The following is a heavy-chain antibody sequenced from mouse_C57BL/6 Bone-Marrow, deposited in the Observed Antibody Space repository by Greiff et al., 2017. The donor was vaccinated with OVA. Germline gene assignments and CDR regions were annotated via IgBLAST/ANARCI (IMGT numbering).Heavy chain of an antibody. CDR1: GFNIKDYY. CDR3: TTFRLIYYYGSSYEDCDD. J-gene: IGHJ2*01. CDR2: IDPEDGDT. D-gene: IGHD1-1*01. Sequence: EVQLQQSGAELVRPGASVKLSCTASGFNIKDYYMHWVKQRPEQGLEWIGRIDPEDGDTEYAPKFQGQATMTEDPSSNTAYLQLSSLTSEDTAVYYCTTFRLIYYYGSSYEDCDDWGQGTTLTVSS. V-gene: IGHV14-1*01.